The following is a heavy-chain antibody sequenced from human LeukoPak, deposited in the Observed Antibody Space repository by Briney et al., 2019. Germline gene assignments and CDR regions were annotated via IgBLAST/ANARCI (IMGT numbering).Heavy chain of an antibody. D-gene: IGHD6-13*01. CDR2: ITAGNGNT. V-gene: IGHV1-3*01. J-gene: IGHJ4*02. Sequence: ASVKVSCKASGYTFTSFAMHWVRQAPGQRLEWMGWITAGNGNTKYSQKFQDRVTITRDTSASTAYMELSSLGSDDTAVYYCARGGSSWYSFLDYWGQGTLVTVSS. CDR3: ARGGSSWYSFLDY. CDR1: GYTFTSFA.